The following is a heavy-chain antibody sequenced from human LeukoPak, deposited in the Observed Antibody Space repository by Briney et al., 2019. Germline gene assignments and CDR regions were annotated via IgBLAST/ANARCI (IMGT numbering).Heavy chain of an antibody. V-gene: IGHV3-48*01. J-gene: IGHJ4*02. Sequence: GGSLRLSCSASGFTFSTCSMNWVRQAPGKGLEWVSFISSSGSTTYYADSVKGRFTISRDNAKNSLYLQMNSLRAGDTAVYYCARGAAVGTSRFDYWGQGTLATVSS. CDR1: GFTFSTCS. D-gene: IGHD6-13*01. CDR3: ARGAAVGTSRFDY. CDR2: ISSSGSTT.